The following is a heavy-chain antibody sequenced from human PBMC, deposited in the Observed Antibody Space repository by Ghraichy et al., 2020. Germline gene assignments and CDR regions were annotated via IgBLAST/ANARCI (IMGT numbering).Heavy chain of an antibody. CDR1: GFTFSSYT. D-gene: IGHD1-26*01. Sequence: GGSLRLSCAATGFTFSSYTMNWVRQAQGKGLEWVSSISSSSSYIYHADSVQGRFTISRDDAKNSLYQQMNSLRAEDTAVYYCARVVGRTRSYYGGYYYYGMDVWGQGTTVTVSS. CDR2: ISSSSSYI. J-gene: IGHJ6*02. V-gene: IGHV3-21*01. CDR3: ARVVGRTRSYYGGYYYYGMDV.